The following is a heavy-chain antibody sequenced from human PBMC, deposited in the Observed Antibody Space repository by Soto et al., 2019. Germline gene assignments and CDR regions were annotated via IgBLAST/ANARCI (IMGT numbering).Heavy chain of an antibody. D-gene: IGHD2-8*02. CDR3: ENDTGGGVPGAFDI. V-gene: IGHV3-23*01. J-gene: IGHJ3*02. CDR1: GFTFSSYA. CDR2: ISGSGGST. Sequence: GGSLRLSCAASGFTFSSYAMSWVRQAPGKGLEWVSAISGSGGSTYYADSVKGRFTISRDNSKNTLYLQMNSLIAEDYGVYCGENDTGGGVPGAFDIWGQGTMVTVSS.